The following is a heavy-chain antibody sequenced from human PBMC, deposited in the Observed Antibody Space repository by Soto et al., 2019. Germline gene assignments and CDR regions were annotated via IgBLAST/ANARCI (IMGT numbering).Heavy chain of an antibody. D-gene: IGHD2-15*01. J-gene: IGHJ4*02. Sequence: ASETLSLTCTVSGASLSSISYYWGWIRQPPGKGLEWVGSIFFTGNIYYSPSLKSRVTISVDTSRNQFSLMVNSVTAADTAVYYCASRHCSGGSCYSPGFDSWGQGALVTVSS. CDR3: ASRHCSGGSCYSPGFDS. CDR1: GASLSSISYY. CDR2: IFFTGNI. V-gene: IGHV4-39*01.